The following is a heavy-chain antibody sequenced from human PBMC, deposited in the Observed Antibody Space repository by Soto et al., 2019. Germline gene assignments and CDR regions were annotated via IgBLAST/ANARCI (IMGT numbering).Heavy chain of an antibody. D-gene: IGHD2-8*02. Sequence: QVQLQQWGAGLLKPSETLSLTCAVYGGSFSGYYWTWIRQPPGTGLEWIGEINHSGSTNYNPSLKSRVTISVDTSKNQFSRKLTSVTAADTAVYYCARYKITGLFDYWGQGTLVNVSS. J-gene: IGHJ4*02. CDR2: INHSGST. V-gene: IGHV4-34*01. CDR3: ARYKITGLFDY. CDR1: GGSFSGYY.